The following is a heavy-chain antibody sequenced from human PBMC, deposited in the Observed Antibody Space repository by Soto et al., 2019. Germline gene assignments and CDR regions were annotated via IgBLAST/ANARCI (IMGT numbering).Heavy chain of an antibody. CDR3: ARDKTSSGWYGGFDY. Sequence: EVQLVESGGGLVQPGGSLRLSCAASGFTVSNNYISWVRQAPGKGLEWVSVIYSGGSTYYADSVKGRFTISRDNSKNTLYRQMNSLRAEDTAVYYCARDKTSSGWYGGFDYWGQGTLVTVSS. D-gene: IGHD6-19*01. CDR1: GFTVSNNY. V-gene: IGHV3-66*01. J-gene: IGHJ4*02. CDR2: IYSGGST.